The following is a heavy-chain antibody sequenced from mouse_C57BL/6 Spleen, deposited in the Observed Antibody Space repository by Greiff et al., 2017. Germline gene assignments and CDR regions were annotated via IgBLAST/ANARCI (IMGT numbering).Heavy chain of an antibody. J-gene: IGHJ4*01. CDR2: IHPNSGST. CDR1: GYTFTSYW. V-gene: IGHV1-64*01. Sequence: QVQLQQPGAELVKPGASVKLSCKASGYTFTSYWMHWVKQRPGQGLEWIGMIHPNSGSTNYNEKFKSKATLTVNKSSSTAYMQLSSLTSEDSAVYYCARSEITTVVDSFYAMDYWGQGTSVTVSS. CDR3: ARSEITTVVDSFYAMDY. D-gene: IGHD1-1*01.